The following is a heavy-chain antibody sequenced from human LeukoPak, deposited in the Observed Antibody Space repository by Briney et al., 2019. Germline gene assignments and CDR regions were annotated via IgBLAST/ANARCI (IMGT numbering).Heavy chain of an antibody. Sequence: GGSLRFSCAASGFNFRTYWMHWVRQAPGKGLVWVSRINSDGSNTTYADSVKGRFTVSRDNAMNTLYLQMHSLRAEDTALYFCARGYGADVWGKGTMVTVSS. CDR1: GFNFRTYW. CDR2: INSDGSNT. J-gene: IGHJ6*04. V-gene: IGHV3-74*01. CDR3: ARGYGADV.